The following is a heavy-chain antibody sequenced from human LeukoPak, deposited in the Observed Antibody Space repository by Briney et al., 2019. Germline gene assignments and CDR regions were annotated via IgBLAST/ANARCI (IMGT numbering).Heavy chain of an antibody. CDR2: INHSGST. J-gene: IGHJ6*02. D-gene: IGHD6-19*01. CDR1: CGSFSGYY. Sequence: SETLSLTCAVYCGSFSGYYWSWIRQPPGKGLEWIGEINHSGSTNYNPSLKSRVTISVDTSKNQFSLKLSSVTAADTAVYYCASTLYSSGWVHYYYYGMDVWGQGTTVTVSS. CDR3: ASTLYSSGWVHYYYYGMDV. V-gene: IGHV4-34*01.